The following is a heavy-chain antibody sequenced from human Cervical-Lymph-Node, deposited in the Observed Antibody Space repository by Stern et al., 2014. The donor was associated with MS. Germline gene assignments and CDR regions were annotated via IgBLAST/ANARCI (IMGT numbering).Heavy chain of an antibody. Sequence: QVQLQQSGPGLVKPSETLSLTCTVSGGSVTSYYWSWIRQPPGKGLEWIGYLSYNGRTNSNPSLKSRVTISVDTSKNQFSLKLNSVTAADTSVYYCAREAPTVTTLASFDIWTQGTMVTVSS. CDR1: GGSVTSYY. D-gene: IGHD4-11*01. V-gene: IGHV4-59*02. J-gene: IGHJ3*02. CDR2: LSYNGRT. CDR3: AREAPTVTTLASFDI.